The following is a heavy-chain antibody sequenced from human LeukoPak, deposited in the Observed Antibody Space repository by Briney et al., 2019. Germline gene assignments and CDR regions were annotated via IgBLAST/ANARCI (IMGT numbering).Heavy chain of an antibody. CDR2: IYYSGRT. CDR1: GDSISSSSYY. D-gene: IGHD1-26*01. CDR3: ARLMVGATSVDS. V-gene: IGHV4-39*01. Sequence: SETLSLTCTVSGDSISSSSYYWSWIRQPPGKGLEWIGNIYYSGRTYSNPSLLSRLSISVDTSKDQFFLNLNSVTAADTALYYCARLMVGATSVDSWGQGTLVTVSS. J-gene: IGHJ4*02.